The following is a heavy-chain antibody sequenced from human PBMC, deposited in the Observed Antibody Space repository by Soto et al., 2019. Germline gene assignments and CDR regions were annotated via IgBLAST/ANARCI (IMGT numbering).Heavy chain of an antibody. V-gene: IGHV1-69*13. CDR2: IIPIFGTA. D-gene: IGHD1-7*01. CDR1: GGTFSSYA. Sequence: SVKVSCKASGGTFSSYAISWVRQAPGQGLEWMGGIIPIFGTANYAQKFQGRVTITADESTSTAYMELSSLRSEDTAVYYCARGLLRDWNYEEDYYYYGMDVWGQGTTVTVSS. J-gene: IGHJ6*02. CDR3: ARGLLRDWNYEEDYYYYGMDV.